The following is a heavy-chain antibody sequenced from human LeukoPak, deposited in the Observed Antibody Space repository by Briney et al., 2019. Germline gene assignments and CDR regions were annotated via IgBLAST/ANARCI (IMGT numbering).Heavy chain of an antibody. Sequence: ASVKVSCKASGYTFTSYGISWVRQAPGQGLEWMGWISAYNGNTNYAQKLQGRVTMTTDTSTSTAYMELRSLRSDDTAVYYCARESLVLRYFDWLLPKDCYFGYWGQGTLVTVSS. V-gene: IGHV1-18*01. D-gene: IGHD3-9*01. CDR2: ISAYNGNT. CDR1: GYTFTSYG. CDR3: ARESLVLRYFDWLLPKDCYFGY. J-gene: IGHJ4*02.